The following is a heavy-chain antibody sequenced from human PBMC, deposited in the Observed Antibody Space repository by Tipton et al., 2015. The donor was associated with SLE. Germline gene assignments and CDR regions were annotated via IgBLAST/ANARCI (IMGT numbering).Heavy chain of an antibody. V-gene: IGHV4-31*02. CDR3: ARGTRVYYYYYMDV. J-gene: IGHJ6*03. D-gene: IGHD6-13*01. CDR2: IYYSGRT. CDR1: GGSISSGAYL. Sequence: LRLSCIVSGGSISSGAYLWSWIRQHPGKGLEWIGYIYYSGRTYYNPSLKSRISISVDTSKNQFSLNLSSVTAADTAVYYCARGTRVYYYYYMDVWGKGTTVTVSS.